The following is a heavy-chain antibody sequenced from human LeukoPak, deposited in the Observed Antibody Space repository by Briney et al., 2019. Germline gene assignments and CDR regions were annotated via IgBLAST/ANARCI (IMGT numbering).Heavy chain of an antibody. CDR2: VDPEDGET. CDR3: ATGGIVVVTASFDY. V-gene: IGHV1-69-2*01. J-gene: IGHJ4*02. CDR1: GYTFTDYY. Sequence: ASVKVSCKVSGYTFTDYYMHWVQQAPGKGLEWMGLVDPEDGETIYAEKFQGRVTITADTSTDTAYMELSSLRSEDTAVYYCATGGIVVVTASFDYWGPGTLVTVSS. D-gene: IGHD2-21*02.